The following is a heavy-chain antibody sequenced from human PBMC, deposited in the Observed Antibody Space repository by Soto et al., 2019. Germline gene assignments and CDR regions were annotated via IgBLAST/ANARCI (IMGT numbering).Heavy chain of an antibody. CDR1: GGSISSSNW. CDR3: ARRWGEGRVDY. Sequence: QVQLQESGPGLVKPSGTLSLTCAVSGGSISSSNWWSWVRQPPGKGLEWIGEIYHSGNTNYNPSLKSRVTMAVDKSRNQFSLKLSSVTAADMAVYYCARRWGEGRVDYWGQGTLVTVSS. J-gene: IGHJ4*02. V-gene: IGHV4-4*02. CDR2: IYHSGNT. D-gene: IGHD3-10*01.